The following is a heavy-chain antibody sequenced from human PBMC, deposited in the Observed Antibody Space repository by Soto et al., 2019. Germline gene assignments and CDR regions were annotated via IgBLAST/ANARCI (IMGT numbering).Heavy chain of an antibody. CDR2: ISGSGGST. CDR3: AKDLIGIAAADVTIGTDY. J-gene: IGHJ4*01. Sequence: GGSLRLSCAASGFTFSSYAMSWVRQAPGKGLEWVSAISGSGGSTYYADSVKGRFTISRDNSKNTLYLQMNSLRAEDTAVYYCAKDLIGIAAADVTIGTDYWGNGTLVPVSS. D-gene: IGHD6-13*01. V-gene: IGHV3-23*01. CDR1: GFTFSSYA.